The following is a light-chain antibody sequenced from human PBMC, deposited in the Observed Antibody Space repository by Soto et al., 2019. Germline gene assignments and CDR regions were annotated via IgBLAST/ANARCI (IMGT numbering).Light chain of an antibody. J-gene: IGKJ4*01. CDR2: GAS. Sequence: EIVMTQSPATLSVSPGERPTFSCRASQSASSNLAWYQQTPGQAPSLLIYGASTGTTGVPARFSGRGYGTEFTLTIGSLQSEDFAVSCSQRDNKWPVTFGGGTKVEIK. V-gene: IGKV3-15*01. CDR3: QRDNKWPVT. CDR1: QSASSN.